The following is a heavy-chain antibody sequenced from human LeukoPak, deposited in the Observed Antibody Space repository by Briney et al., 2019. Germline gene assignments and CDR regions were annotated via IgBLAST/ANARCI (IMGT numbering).Heavy chain of an antibody. CDR3: ARRYSSGWYEVDP. CDR1: GGSISSYY. CDR2: IYYSGST. V-gene: IGHV4-59*01. J-gene: IGHJ5*02. Sequence: PSETLSLTCTVSGGSISSYYWSWIRQPPGKGLEWIGYIYYSGSTNYNPSLKSRVTISVDTSKNQFSLKLSSVTAADTAVYYCARRYSSGWYEVDPWGQGTLVTVSS. D-gene: IGHD6-19*01.